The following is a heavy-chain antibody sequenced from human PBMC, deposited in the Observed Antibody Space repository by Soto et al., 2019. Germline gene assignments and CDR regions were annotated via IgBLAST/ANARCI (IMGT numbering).Heavy chain of an antibody. Sequence: PSETLSLTCTVSCGSISSSSYYWGWIRQPPGKGLEWIGSIYYSGSTYYNPSLKSRVTISVDTSKNQFSLKLSSVTAADTAVYYCARPRYYYGMDVWGQGTTVTVSS. CDR3: ARPRYYYGMDV. V-gene: IGHV4-39*01. CDR1: CGSISSSSYY. CDR2: IYYSGST. J-gene: IGHJ6*02.